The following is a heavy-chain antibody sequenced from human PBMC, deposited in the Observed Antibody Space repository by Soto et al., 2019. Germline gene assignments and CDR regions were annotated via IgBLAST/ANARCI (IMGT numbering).Heavy chain of an antibody. Sequence: SVKVSCKASGGTFSSYAVGWGRQAPGQGLEWMGGIIPIFGTANYAHKFQGRVTLTADDSTSTAYMSLSSRTSEATAVYYCWRQGDARPLFDPWAQGTLGSVSS. D-gene: IGHD3-16*01. V-gene: IGHV1-69*13. CDR2: IIPIFGTA. J-gene: IGHJ5*02. CDR1: GGTFSSYA. CDR3: WRQGDARPLFDP.